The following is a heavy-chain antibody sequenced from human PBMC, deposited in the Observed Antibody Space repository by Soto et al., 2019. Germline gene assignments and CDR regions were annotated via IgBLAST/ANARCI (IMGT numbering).Heavy chain of an antibody. J-gene: IGHJ4*02. D-gene: IGHD6-19*01. V-gene: IGHV3-30*18. CDR1: GFTFSNYG. CDR2: IAYDGNNE. Sequence: QVQLVQSGGGVVQPGRSLRLSCAASGFTFSNYGMHWVRQSPGKGLEWVAVIAYDGNNEYYADSVKGRLTISRDNSKNTLSLQINSLRVDDTAVYYGAKSPPGGWSAPPDYWGQGTLVTVSS. CDR3: AKSPPGGWSAPPDY.